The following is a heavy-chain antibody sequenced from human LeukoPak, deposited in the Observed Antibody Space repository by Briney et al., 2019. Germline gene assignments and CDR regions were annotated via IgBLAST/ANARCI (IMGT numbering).Heavy chain of an antibody. Sequence: GGSLRLSCLTSGFTFSDYYMTWIRQAPGKGLEWISYISSSGTTIYYADSVKGRFTISRDNAKNSLYLQMNSPRAEDTAVYYCARGYCSSTSCYERLFNSHYFDYWGQGTLVTVSS. D-gene: IGHD2-2*01. J-gene: IGHJ4*02. V-gene: IGHV3-11*01. CDR3: ARGYCSSTSCYERLFNSHYFDY. CDR1: GFTFSDYY. CDR2: ISSSGTTI.